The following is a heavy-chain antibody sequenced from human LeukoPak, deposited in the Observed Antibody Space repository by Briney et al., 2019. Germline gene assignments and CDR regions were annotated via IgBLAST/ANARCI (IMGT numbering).Heavy chain of an antibody. CDR2: ISSSGSTI. Sequence: PGGSLRLSCAASGFTFSDYYMSWIRQAPGKGLELVSYISSSGSTIYYADSVKGRFTISRDNAKNSLYLQMNSLRAEDTAVYYCARDYRDSSSWYYAFDIWGQGTMVTVSS. CDR1: GFTFSDYY. CDR3: ARDYRDSSSWYYAFDI. V-gene: IGHV3-11*01. D-gene: IGHD6-13*01. J-gene: IGHJ3*02.